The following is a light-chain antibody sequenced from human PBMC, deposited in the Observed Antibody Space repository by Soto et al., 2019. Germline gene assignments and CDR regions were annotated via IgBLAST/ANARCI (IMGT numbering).Light chain of an antibody. CDR2: KAS. J-gene: IGKJ1*01. V-gene: IGKV1-5*03. CDR1: ESVSGW. Sequence: DTQMTQSPSTLSASVGDRVTITCRASESVSGWLAWFQQKPGRAPKLLIYKASSLESGVPSRFSGSGFGTEFTLTINSLQPDDFATDYCQQYNSYWTFGQGTKVEMK. CDR3: QQYNSYWT.